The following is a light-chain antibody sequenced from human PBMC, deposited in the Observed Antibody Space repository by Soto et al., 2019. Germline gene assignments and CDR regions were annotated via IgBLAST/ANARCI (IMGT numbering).Light chain of an antibody. CDR3: QQYGSSPPLT. CDR1: QSISSGF. J-gene: IGKJ4*01. V-gene: IGKV3-20*01. CDR2: GAS. Sequence: EFVLTQSPGKLSLSPGERATLSCRASQSISSGFLAWYQQKPGQAPRLLIYGASHRGTGIPDRFSGSGSGTDFTLTISRLEPEDFAVYYCQQYGSSPPLTFGGGTKFEIK.